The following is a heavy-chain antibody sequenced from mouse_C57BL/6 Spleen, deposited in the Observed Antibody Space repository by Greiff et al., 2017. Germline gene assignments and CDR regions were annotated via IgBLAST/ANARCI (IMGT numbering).Heavy chain of an antibody. V-gene: IGHV14-4*01. CDR2: IDPENGDT. D-gene: IGHD2-3*01. Sequence: EVMLVESGAELVRPGASVKLSCTASGFNIKDDYMHWVKQRPEQGLEWIGWIDPENGDTEYASKFQGKATITADTSSNTAYLQLSSLTSEDTAVYYCTPYDAPFAYWGQGTLVTVSA. J-gene: IGHJ3*01. CDR3: TPYDAPFAY. CDR1: GFNIKDDY.